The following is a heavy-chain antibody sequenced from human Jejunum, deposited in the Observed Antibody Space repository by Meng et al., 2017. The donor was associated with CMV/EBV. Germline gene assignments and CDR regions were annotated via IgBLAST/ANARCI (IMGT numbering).Heavy chain of an antibody. CDR1: GYTFTSYD. D-gene: IGHD6-19*01. J-gene: IGHJ4*02. CDR3: ATGVADFEY. CDR2: MNPNRGTT. Sequence: VRLGQSGVEGKQPGASVKVSCKASGYTFTSYDSNWVRQGTGQGLEWMGWMNPNRGTTGYAQKFQGRVTMTRNISKSTAYMDLSSLRSEDTAVYYCATGVADFEYWGQGTLVTVSS. V-gene: IGHV1-8*01.